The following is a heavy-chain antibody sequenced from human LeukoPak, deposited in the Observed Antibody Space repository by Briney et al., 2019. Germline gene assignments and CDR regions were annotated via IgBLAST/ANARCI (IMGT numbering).Heavy chain of an antibody. CDR1: GFTFSTYA. CDR2: ISGSGGNT. CDR3: ARDHSGTFDY. D-gene: IGHD1-14*01. J-gene: IGHJ4*02. Sequence: PGGSLRLSCEASGFTFSTYAMSWVRQAPGRGLEWVSAISGSGGNTYYADSVKGRFTISRDNSKNTLYLQMNSLRAEDTAVYYCARDHSGTFDYWGQGTLVTVSS. V-gene: IGHV3-23*01.